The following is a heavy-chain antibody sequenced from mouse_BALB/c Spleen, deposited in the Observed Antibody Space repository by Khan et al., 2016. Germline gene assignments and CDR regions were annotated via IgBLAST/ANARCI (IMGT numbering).Heavy chain of an antibody. Sequence: VQLQESGAELVRPGSSVKLSCKASGFAFSSYWMNWVKQRPGQGLEWFGQIYPGDGDTNYNGKFKGKATLTADKSSSTAYMQLSRLTSEDSAVYFCARGTPFANWGQGTLVTVSA. CDR2: IYPGDGDT. V-gene: IGHV1-80*01. CDR1: GFAFSSYW. CDR3: ARGTPFAN. J-gene: IGHJ3*01. D-gene: IGHD2-14*01.